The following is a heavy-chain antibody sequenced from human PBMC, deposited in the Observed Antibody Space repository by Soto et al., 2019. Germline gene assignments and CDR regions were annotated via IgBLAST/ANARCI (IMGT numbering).Heavy chain of an antibody. V-gene: IGHV3-23*01. CDR1: GFTCSNYV. D-gene: IGHD3-9*01. CDR3: ARDRPHAGRYFEC. CDR2: MTGATTDT. J-gene: IGHJ4*02. Sequence: GVPLRLSCAASGFTCSNYVRSRVRQAPGKGLEWVSAMTGATTDTYYADSVKGRFTISRDNSKNTLYLQMNSLRAEDTADYYCARDRPHAGRYFECWGQGTLVTVS.